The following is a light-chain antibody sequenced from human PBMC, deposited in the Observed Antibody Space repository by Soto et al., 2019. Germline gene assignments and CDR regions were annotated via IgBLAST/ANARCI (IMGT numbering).Light chain of an antibody. V-gene: IGKV3-11*01. CDR1: QIVSSY. Sequence: EIVLTQSPATLSLSPGERATLSCRAIQIVSSYLAWYQQKPGQAPRLLIYVASNRAIGFPARFSGSGSGTDFTLTISSLEPEDFAVYYCQQRSNGVTFGPGTKVDIK. CDR2: VAS. J-gene: IGKJ3*01. CDR3: QQRSNGVT.